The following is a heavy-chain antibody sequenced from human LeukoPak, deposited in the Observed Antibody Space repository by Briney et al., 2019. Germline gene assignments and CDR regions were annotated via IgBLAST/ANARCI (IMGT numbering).Heavy chain of an antibody. D-gene: IGHD1-26*01. Sequence: PGGSLRLSCAASGFTFSSYAMSWVRQAPGKGLEWVSAISGSGGSTYYADSVKGRFTISRDNSKNTLYLQMNSLRAEDTAVYYCGKDMLGATPQYYFDYWGQGTLVTVSS. V-gene: IGHV3-23*01. CDR1: GFTFSSYA. CDR3: GKDMLGATPQYYFDY. CDR2: ISGSGGST. J-gene: IGHJ4*02.